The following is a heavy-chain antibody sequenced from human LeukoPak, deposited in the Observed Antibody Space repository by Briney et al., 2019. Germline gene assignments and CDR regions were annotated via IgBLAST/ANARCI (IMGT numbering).Heavy chain of an antibody. CDR2: IITNYGTT. CDR3: ASKRGPQLASYYYYYYGMDV. J-gene: IGHJ6*02. D-gene: IGHD6-6*01. CDR1: GGTFSNYA. Sequence: GSSVTVSCTASGGTFSNYAISWVRQAPGQGLEWMGGIITNYGTTNYAQKFQGRVTITADESTSTAYMELSSLRSEDTAVYYCASKRGPQLASYYYYYYGMDVWGQGTTVTVSS. V-gene: IGHV1-69*01.